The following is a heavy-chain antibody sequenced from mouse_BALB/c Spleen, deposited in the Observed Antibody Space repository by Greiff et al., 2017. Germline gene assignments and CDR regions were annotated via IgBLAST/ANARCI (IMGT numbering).Heavy chain of an antibody. CDR2: ISSGSSTI. D-gene: IGHD3-2*01. J-gene: IGHJ2*01. CDR3: AKTARATYYFDY. V-gene: IGHV5-17*02. CDR1: GFTFSSFG. Sequence: EVQLQESGGGLVQPGGSRKLSCAASGFTFSSFGMHWVRQAPEKGLEWVAYISSGSSTIYYADTVKGRFTISRDNPKNTLFLQMTSLRSEDTAMYYCAKTARATYYFDYWGQGTTLTVSS.